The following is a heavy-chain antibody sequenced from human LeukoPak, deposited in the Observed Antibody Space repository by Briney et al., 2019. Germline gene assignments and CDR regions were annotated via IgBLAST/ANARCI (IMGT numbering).Heavy chain of an antibody. D-gene: IGHD3-10*01. CDR2: IYFSGST. J-gene: IGHJ4*02. CDR3: ARHYPSTMVPHY. V-gene: IGHV4-59*08. Sequence: SETLSLTCTVSDGSISSYYWSWIRQPPGKGLVWIGCIYFSGSTNYNPSLKSRVTISVDTSKNQFSLKLSSVTAADTAVYYCARHYPSTMVPHYWGQGTLVTVSS. CDR1: DGSISSYY.